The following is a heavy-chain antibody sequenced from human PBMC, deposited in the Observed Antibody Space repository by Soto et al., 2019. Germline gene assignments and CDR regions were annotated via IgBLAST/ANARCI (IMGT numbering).Heavy chain of an antibody. CDR1: EFTFP. J-gene: IGHJ4*01. V-gene: IGHV3-23*01. CDR3: ARLPKGSVVTG. CDR2: ITESGDRT. Sequence: GGSLRLSCTASEFTFPMSWLRQAPGPGLEWVATITESGDRTHYADSVKGRFTISRDNSKNTLFLQMNSLRDDDSAIYYCARLPKGSVVTGWGQGSLVTVSS. D-gene: IGHD2-21*02.